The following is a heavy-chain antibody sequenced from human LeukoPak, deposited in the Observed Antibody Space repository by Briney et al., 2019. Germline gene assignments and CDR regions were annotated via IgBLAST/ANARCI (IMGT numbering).Heavy chain of an antibody. V-gene: IGHV3-30*02. CDR3: AKDPGIYSSSLPRPFDY. CDR1: GFTFSSYG. D-gene: IGHD6-13*01. J-gene: IGHJ4*02. Sequence: GRSLRLSCAASGFTFSSYGMHWVRQAPGKGLEWVAFIRYDGSNKYYADSVKGRFTISRDNSKNTLYLQMNSLRAEDTAVYYCAKDPGIYSSSLPRPFDYWGQGTLVTVSS. CDR2: IRYDGSNK.